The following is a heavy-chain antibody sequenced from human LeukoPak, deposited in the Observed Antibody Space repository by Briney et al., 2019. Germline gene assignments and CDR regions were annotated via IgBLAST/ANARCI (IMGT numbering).Heavy chain of an antibody. CDR1: GYTFTNYH. D-gene: IGHD3-22*01. Sequence: VASVKVSCKASGYTFTNYHIAWVRQAPGQGPEWMGWVSTNDGNTVYAQRLLGRVTMTTDTSTSVAYMELRSLTSDDTAVYYCTRAPPGMTMMTDYWGQGTLVTVSS. V-gene: IGHV1-18*01. CDR3: TRAPPGMTMMTDY. J-gene: IGHJ4*02. CDR2: VSTNDGNT.